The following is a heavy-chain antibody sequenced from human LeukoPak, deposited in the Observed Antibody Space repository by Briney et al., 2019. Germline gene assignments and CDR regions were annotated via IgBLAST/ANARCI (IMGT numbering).Heavy chain of an antibody. CDR3: ASLAGHCSSTSCYGRYAADFDY. V-gene: IGHV1-46*01. J-gene: IGHJ4*02. Sequence: ASVKVSCKASGYTFTSYYMHWVRQAPGQGLEWMGIINPSGGSTSYAQKFQGRVTMTRDTSTSTVYMELSSLRSEDTAVYYCASLAGHCSSTSCYGRYAADFDYWGQGTLVTVSS. CDR2: INPSGGST. D-gene: IGHD2-2*01. CDR1: GYTFTSYY.